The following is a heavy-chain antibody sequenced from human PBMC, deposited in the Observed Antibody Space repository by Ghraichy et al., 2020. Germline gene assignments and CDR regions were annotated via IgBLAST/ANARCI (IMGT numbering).Heavy chain of an antibody. V-gene: IGHV3-23*01. CDR1: GFTFSTSV. J-gene: IGHJ3*02. D-gene: IGHD3-10*01. Sequence: GGSLRLSCAASGFTFSTSVMSWVRQAPGKGLEWVSSINTSGGLTYYADSVKGRFTISRDNSKKTLYLQMNSLRVEDTAVYYCAKRGRAGGAFDIWGQGTMVSVSS. CDR3: AKRGRAGGAFDI. CDR2: INTSGGLT.